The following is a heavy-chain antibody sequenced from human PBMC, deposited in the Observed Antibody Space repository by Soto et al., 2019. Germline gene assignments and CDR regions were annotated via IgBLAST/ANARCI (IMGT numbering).Heavy chain of an antibody. V-gene: IGHV5-51*01. CDR2: IYPGDSDT. J-gene: IGHJ1*01. CDR1: GYSFTSYW. CDR3: ARVDYYDSSGLRYFQH. D-gene: IGHD3-22*01. Sequence: HGESLKISCKGSGYSFTSYWIGWVRQMPGKGLEWMGIIYPGDSDTRYSPSFQGQVTISADKSISTAYLQWSSLKASDTAMYYCARVDYYDSSGLRYFQHWGQGTLVTVSS.